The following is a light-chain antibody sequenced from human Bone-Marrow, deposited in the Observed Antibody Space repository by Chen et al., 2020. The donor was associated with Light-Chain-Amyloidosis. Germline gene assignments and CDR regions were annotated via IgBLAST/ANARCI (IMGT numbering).Light chain of an antibody. Sequence: SYVLTQPSSVSVAPGQTATIARGGNNIGSTSVHWYQQTPGQAPLLVVYDDSDRPSGIPERLSGSNSWNTATLTSSRVEAGDEADDYCQVWDRSSDRPVFGGGTKLTVL. CDR2: DDS. CDR3: QVWDRSSDRPV. J-gene: IGLJ3*02. CDR1: NIGSTS. V-gene: IGLV3-21*02.